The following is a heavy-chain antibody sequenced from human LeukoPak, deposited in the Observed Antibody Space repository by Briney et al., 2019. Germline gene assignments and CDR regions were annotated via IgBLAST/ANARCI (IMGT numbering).Heavy chain of an antibody. J-gene: IGHJ4*02. CDR2: IYTSGST. Sequence: SETLSLTCTVSGGSISSGSYYWSWIREPAGKGLEWIGRIYTSGSTNYNPSLKGRVTISVDTSKNQFSLKLSSVTAADTAVYYCARGEGGDYYDSSGYYFAYWGQGTLVTVSS. CDR3: ARGEGGDYYDSSGYYFAY. D-gene: IGHD3-22*01. CDR1: GGSISSGSYY. V-gene: IGHV4-61*02.